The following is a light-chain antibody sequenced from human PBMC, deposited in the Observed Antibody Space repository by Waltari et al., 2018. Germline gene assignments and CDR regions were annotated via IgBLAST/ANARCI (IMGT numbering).Light chain of an antibody. CDR2: HAS. CDR3: QQYDNWPFT. J-gene: IGKJ3*01. V-gene: IGKV3-15*01. CDR1: QSVTTN. Sequence: EVVMTQSPASLSVSPGERVTLSCRATQSVTTNLAWYHQKPGQAPRLLIYHASIRATGIPARFSGSGPGTDFNLTVSSLQSEDFVVYFCQQYDNWPFTFGPGTKLSIK.